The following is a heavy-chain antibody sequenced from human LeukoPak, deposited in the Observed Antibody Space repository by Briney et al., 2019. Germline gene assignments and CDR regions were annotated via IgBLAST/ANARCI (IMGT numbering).Heavy chain of an antibody. V-gene: IGHV4-34*01. D-gene: IGHD6-13*01. CDR1: GGSFSGYY. CDR3: AREVRGIAAAGTYFDY. Sequence: PSETLSLTCAVYGGSFSGYYWSWIRQPPGKGLEWIGEINHSGSTNYNPSLKSRVTISVDTSKNQFSLKLSSVTAADTAVYYCAREVRGIAAAGTYFDYWGQGTLVTVSS. CDR2: INHSGST. J-gene: IGHJ4*02.